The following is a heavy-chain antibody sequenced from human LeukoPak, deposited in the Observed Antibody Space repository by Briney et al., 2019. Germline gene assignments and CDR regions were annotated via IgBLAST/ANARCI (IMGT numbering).Heavy chain of an antibody. CDR2: INDDGRAT. D-gene: IGHD3-22*01. CDR1: GFTFSNYW. Sequence: GGSLTLSCAASGFTFSNYWMHWVRQVPGKGLVWVSRINDDGRATFYADSVRGRFTISRDNSKNTLYPQMNSLRAEDTAVYYCAKDGRERISMIEVLAPFDYWGQGTLVTVSS. CDR3: AKDGRERISMIEVLAPFDY. V-gene: IGHV3-74*01. J-gene: IGHJ4*02.